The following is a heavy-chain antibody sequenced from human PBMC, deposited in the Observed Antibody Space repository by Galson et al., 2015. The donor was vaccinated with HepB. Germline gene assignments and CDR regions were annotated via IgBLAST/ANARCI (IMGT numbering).Heavy chain of an antibody. D-gene: IGHD3-22*01. J-gene: IGHJ6*02. Sequence: SVKVSCKASGFTFTSSAVQWVRQARGQRLEWIGWIVVGSGNTNYAQKFQERVTITRDMSTSTAYMELSSLRSEDTAVYYCAAKAPSSGYTYYYYGMDVWGQGTTVTVSS. V-gene: IGHV1-58*01. CDR2: IVVGSGNT. CDR3: AAKAPSSGYTYYYYGMDV. CDR1: GFTFTSSA.